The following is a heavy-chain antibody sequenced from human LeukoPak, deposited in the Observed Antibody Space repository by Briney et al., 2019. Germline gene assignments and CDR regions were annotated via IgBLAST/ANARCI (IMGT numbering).Heavy chain of an antibody. CDR3: ARAPTYSDILTGQPYFDY. CDR1: GYTFTGYY. D-gene: IGHD3-9*01. CDR2: INPNSGGT. Sequence: ASVKVSCKASGYTFTGYYTHWVRQAPGQGLEWMGCINPNSGGTNYEQSFHGRVTMTRDTSISTAYMELSSLRSDDTAVYFCARAPTYSDILTGQPYFDYWGQGTLVTVSS. V-gene: IGHV1-2*02. J-gene: IGHJ4*02.